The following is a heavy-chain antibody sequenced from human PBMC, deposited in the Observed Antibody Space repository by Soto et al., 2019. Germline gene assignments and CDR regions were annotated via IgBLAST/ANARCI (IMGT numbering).Heavy chain of an antibody. Sequence: GGSLRLSCVASGFSFGAYAMSWVRQSPGKGFEWVSTISGSGRTTNYADFVKGRFTTSKDTSTNTLYLHMSSLTADDTAVYYCVKERIELWLIDYWGQGTLVTVSS. CDR2: ISGSGRTT. CDR3: VKERIELWLIDY. V-gene: IGHV3-23*01. CDR1: GFSFGAYA. D-gene: IGHD2-15*01. J-gene: IGHJ4*02.